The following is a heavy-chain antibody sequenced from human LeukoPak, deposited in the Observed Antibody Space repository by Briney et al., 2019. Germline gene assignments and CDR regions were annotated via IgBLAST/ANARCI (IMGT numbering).Heavy chain of an antibody. Sequence: GGSLRLSCEASGFTFSSYWMSWFRQAPGKGLEWVANIKQAGSEKYYVDSVKSRFTISRDNAKNSLYLQMNSLRAEDTAVYYCARSIAHYYCYYGLDVWGRGTTVTVSS. CDR3: ARSIAHYYCYYGLDV. D-gene: IGHD6-13*01. CDR2: IKQAGSEK. J-gene: IGHJ6*02. V-gene: IGHV3-7*01. CDR1: GFTFSSYW.